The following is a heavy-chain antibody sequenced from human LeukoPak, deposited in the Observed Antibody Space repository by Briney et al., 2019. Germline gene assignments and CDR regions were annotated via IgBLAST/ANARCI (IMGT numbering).Heavy chain of an antibody. D-gene: IGHD6-13*01. V-gene: IGHV7-4-1*02. CDR2: INTNTGNP. CDR1: GYTFTSYA. J-gene: IGHJ4*02. CDR3: AREGDPSSSWYDWVPPAHY. Sequence: EASVKVSCKASGYTFTSYAMNWVRQAPGQGLEWMGWINTNTGNPTYAQGFTGRFVFSLDTSVSTAYLQISSLKAEDTAVYYCAREGDPSSSWYDWVPPAHYWGQGTLVTVSS.